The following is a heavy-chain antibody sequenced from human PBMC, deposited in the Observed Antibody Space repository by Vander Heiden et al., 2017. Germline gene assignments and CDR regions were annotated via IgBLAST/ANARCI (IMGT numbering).Heavy chain of an antibody. CDR2: ISGSGGST. J-gene: IGHJ4*02. V-gene: IGHV3-23*01. CDR3: AKGGLRYFDWARTEDYYFDY. Sequence: EVQLLESGGGLVQPGGSLRLCCAASGFTFSSYAMSWVRQAPGKGLEWVSAISGSGGSTYYADSVKGRFTISRDNSKNTLYLQMNSLRAEDTAVYYCAKGGLRYFDWARTEDYYFDYWGQGTLVTVSS. CDR1: GFTFSSYA. D-gene: IGHD3-9*01.